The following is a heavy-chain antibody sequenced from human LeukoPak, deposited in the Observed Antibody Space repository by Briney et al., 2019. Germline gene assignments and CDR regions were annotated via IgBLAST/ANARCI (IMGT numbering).Heavy chain of an antibody. CDR2: ISSSSSYI. J-gene: IGHJ4*02. D-gene: IGHD3-10*01. CDR3: ARDSGSGRPYYFDS. CDR1: RFPFSSYT. Sequence: PGRSLRLSCAASRFPFSSYTMNWVRQAPGKGLEWVSSISSSSSYIYYADSVKGRFTISRDNAKNSLYLQMNSLRAEDTAVYYCARDSGSGRPYYFDSWGQGTLVTVSS. V-gene: IGHV3-21*01.